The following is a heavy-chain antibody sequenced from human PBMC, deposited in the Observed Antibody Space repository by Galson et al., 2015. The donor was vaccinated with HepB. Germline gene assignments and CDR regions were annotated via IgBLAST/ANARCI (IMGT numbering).Heavy chain of an antibody. CDR1: GFTFTNAW. CDR2: IKSKTHGGTT. V-gene: IGHV3-15*01. CDR3: TTWNWNYKDY. D-gene: IGHD1-7*01. Sequence: SLRLSCAASGFTFTNAWMTWVRQAPGKGLEWVGRIKSKTHGGTTDYAAPVKGTLTISRDDSKNTLYLQMNSLKTEDTAVYYCTTWNWNYKDYWGQGTLVTVSS. J-gene: IGHJ4*02.